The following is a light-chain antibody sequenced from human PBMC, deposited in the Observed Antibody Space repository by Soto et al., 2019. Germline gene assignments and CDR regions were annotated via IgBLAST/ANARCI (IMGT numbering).Light chain of an antibody. CDR1: QSVSSY. CDR2: GAS. CDR3: QQYGSFWT. Sequence: EIVLTQSPATLSLSPGERATLSCRASQSVSSYLAWYQQKPGQAPRLLIYGASIRATGIPARFSGSGSETDFTLTISRLEPEDFAVYYCQQYGSFWTFGQGTKVDNK. J-gene: IGKJ1*01. V-gene: IGKV3-20*01.